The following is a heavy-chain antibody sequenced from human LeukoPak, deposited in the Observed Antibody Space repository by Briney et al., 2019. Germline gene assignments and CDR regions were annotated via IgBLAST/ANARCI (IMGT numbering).Heavy chain of an antibody. D-gene: IGHD2-2*01. CDR3: AKAGGRYQLLLSYYYYYMDV. Sequence: PAGGSLRLSCAASGFTFSSYGMHWVRQAPGKGLEWVAFIRYDGSNKYYADSVKGRFTTSRDNSKNTLYLQMNSLRAEDTAVYYCAKAGGRYQLLLSYYYYYMDVWGKGTTVTVSS. J-gene: IGHJ6*03. CDR1: GFTFSSYG. V-gene: IGHV3-30*02. CDR2: IRYDGSNK.